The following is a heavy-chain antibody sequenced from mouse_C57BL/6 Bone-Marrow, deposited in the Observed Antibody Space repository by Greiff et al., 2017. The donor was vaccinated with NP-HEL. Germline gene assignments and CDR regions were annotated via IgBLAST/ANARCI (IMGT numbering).Heavy chain of an antibody. V-gene: IGHV1-9*01. CDR2: ILPGSGST. D-gene: IGHD4-1*01. J-gene: IGHJ1*03. Sequence: QVQLKQSGAELMKPGASVKLSCKATGYTFTGYWIEWVKPRPGHGLEWIGEILPGSGSTNYNEKFKGKATLTADTSSNTAYMQLSSLTTEDSAIYYCARCPLGPIYWYFDVWGTGTTVTVSS. CDR1: GYTFTGYW. CDR3: ARCPLGPIYWYFDV.